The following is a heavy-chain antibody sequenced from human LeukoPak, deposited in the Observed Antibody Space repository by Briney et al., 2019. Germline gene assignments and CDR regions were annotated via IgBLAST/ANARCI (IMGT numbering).Heavy chain of an antibody. CDR1: GGSFSTYY. V-gene: IGHV4-34*01. J-gene: IGHJ4*02. CDR2: INHSGST. D-gene: IGHD2-21*02. Sequence: SETLSLTCAVYGGSFSTYYWSWIRQPPGKGLEWIGEINHSGSTNYNPSLKSRVTISIDTSKNQFSLKLSSVTAADTAVYYCARGGFYCGGDCYVDYWGQGTLVTVSS. CDR3: ARGGFYCGGDCYVDY.